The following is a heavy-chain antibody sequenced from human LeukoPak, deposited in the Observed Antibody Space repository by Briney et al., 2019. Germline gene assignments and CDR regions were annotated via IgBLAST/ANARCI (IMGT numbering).Heavy chain of an antibody. CDR1: GFSFNSYW. D-gene: IGHD6-19*01. CDR3: GRFGYVAGIDL. CDR2: IDPAGTDT. Sequence: RGSLRLSCAASGFSFNSYWMTWVRQPPGRGLEWVANIDPAGTDTYHADPVKGRFTISRDNAKNLVYLQMSTLRAEDTAVYSCGRFGYVAGIDLWGQGTLVTVSS. J-gene: IGHJ4*02. V-gene: IGHV3-7*01.